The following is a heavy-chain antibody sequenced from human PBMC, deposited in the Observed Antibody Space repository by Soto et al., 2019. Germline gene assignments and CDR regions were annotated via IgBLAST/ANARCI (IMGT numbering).Heavy chain of an antibody. V-gene: IGHV3-7*03. CDR2: IKGDGSVT. D-gene: IGHD6-6*01. CDR3: VIPTRSVRGMGV. CDR1: GFTFSNFW. Sequence: AWGSLRLSCSASGFTFSNFWMSWSRQAPGKGLEWVANIKGDGSVTQYVASVEGRFTISRDNAKYSLYLQMNSLRVEDTALYYCVIPTRSVRGMGVWGQGTTVTVSS. J-gene: IGHJ6*02.